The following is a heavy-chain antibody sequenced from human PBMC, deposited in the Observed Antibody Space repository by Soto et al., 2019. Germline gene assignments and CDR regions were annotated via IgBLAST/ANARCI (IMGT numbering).Heavy chain of an antibody. CDR1: GFTFSSYW. D-gene: IGHD1-1*01. Sequence: GGSLRLSCAASGFTFSSYWMSWVRQAPGKGLEWVANIKQDGSEKYYVDSVKGRFTISRDNAKNSLYLQMNSLRAEDTAVYYCARDSGASILTIDYWGQGTLVTVSS. CDR3: ARDSGASILTIDY. CDR2: IKQDGSEK. J-gene: IGHJ4*02. V-gene: IGHV3-7*03.